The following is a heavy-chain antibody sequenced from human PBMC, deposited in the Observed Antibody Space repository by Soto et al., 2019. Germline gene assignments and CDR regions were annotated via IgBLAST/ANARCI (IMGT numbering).Heavy chain of an antibody. Sequence: ASVKVSCKASGYTFTGYYMHWVRQAPGQGLEWMGWINPNSGGTNYAQKFQGWVTMTRDTSISTAYMELSRLRSDDTAVYYCARSGNWNYVVAWEVFDYWGQGTLVTVSS. V-gene: IGHV1-2*04. CDR1: GYTFTGYY. CDR3: ARSGNWNYVVAWEVFDY. J-gene: IGHJ4*02. D-gene: IGHD1-7*01. CDR2: INPNSGGT.